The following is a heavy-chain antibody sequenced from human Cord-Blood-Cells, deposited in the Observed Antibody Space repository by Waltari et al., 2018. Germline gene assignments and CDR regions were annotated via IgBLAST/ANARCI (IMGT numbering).Heavy chain of an antibody. Sequence: QVQLVQSGAEVKKPGSSVKVSCKASGGTFSSYAISWVRQAHGQGLEWMGRIIPILGIANYAQKFQGRVTITADKSTSTAYMELSSLRSEDTAVYYCARGTTGVVIDYWGQGTLVTVSS. CDR3: ARGTTGVVIDY. CDR2: IIPILGIA. J-gene: IGHJ4*02. D-gene: IGHD3-3*01. CDR1: GGTFSSYA. V-gene: IGHV1-69*09.